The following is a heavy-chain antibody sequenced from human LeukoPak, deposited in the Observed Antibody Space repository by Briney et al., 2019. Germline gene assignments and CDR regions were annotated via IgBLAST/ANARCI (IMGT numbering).Heavy chain of an antibody. J-gene: IGHJ4*02. CDR2: IIPILGIA. Sequence: ASVKVSCKASGGTFSSYAISWVRQAPGQGLEWMGRIIPILGIANYAQKFQGRVTIIADRSTSTAYMELSSLRSEDTAVYYCARPEDLIVGATSQALESLDYWGQGTLVTVSS. V-gene: IGHV1-69*04. D-gene: IGHD1-26*01. CDR3: ARPEDLIVGATSQALESLDY. CDR1: GGTFSSYA.